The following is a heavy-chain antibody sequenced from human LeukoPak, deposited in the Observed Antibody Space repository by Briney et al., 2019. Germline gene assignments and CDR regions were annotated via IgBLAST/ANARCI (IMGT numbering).Heavy chain of an antibody. J-gene: IGHJ4*02. CDR3: ARETITGTSYPDY. CDR2: IREDGTEK. Sequence: PGGSLRLSCTASGFTFSGAWMTWVRQAPGRGLEWVANIREDGTEKNYVDSVKGRFTISRDNAKNSLYLQMNSLRAEDTAVYYCARETITGTSYPDYWGQGTLVTVSS. V-gene: IGHV3-7*01. CDR1: GFTFSGAW. D-gene: IGHD1-7*01.